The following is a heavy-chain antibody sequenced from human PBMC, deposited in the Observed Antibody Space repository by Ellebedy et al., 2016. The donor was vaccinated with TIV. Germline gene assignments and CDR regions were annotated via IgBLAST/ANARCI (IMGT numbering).Heavy chain of an antibody. CDR1: GGTFSSYA. D-gene: IGHD4-17*01. CDR3: ASVPSAGADF. CDR2: LDARVGST. V-gene: IGHV1-46*01. J-gene: IGHJ5*01. Sequence: ASVKVSCKASGGTFSSYAISWVRQAPGQGLEWMGVLDARVGSTVYAQNVQGRVTMTRDTSTRTVYMELTSLRSDDTAVYYCASVPSAGADFWGQGTLVTVSS.